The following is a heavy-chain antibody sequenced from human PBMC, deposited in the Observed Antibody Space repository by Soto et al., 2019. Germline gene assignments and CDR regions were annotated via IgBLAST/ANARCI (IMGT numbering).Heavy chain of an antibody. CDR1: GFTFSSYW. Sequence: GGSLRLSCAASGFTFSSYWMHWVRQAPGKGLVWVSRINSDGSSTSYADSVKGRFTISRDNAKNTLYLQMNSLRAEDTAVYYCARDLGYCTNGVCPREDAFDYWGQGTLVTVSS. CDR2: INSDGSST. J-gene: IGHJ4*02. V-gene: IGHV3-74*01. D-gene: IGHD2-8*01. CDR3: ARDLGYCTNGVCPREDAFDY.